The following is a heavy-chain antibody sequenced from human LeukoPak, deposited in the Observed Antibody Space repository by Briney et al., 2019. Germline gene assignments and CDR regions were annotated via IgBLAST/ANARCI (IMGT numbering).Heavy chain of an antibody. CDR2: IYYSGST. CDR3: ARTRGILCAFDI. CDR1: GGSISSYY. J-gene: IGHJ3*02. Sequence: PSETLSLPCTVSGGSISSYYWSWIRQPPGKGLEWIGYIYYSGSTNYNPSLKSRVTISVDTSKNQFSLKLSSVTAAGTAVYYCARTRGILCAFDIWDQGTMVTVSS. D-gene: IGHD2/OR15-2a*01. V-gene: IGHV4-59*01.